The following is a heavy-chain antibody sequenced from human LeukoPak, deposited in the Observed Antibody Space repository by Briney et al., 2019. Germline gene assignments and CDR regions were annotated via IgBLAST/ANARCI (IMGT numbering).Heavy chain of an antibody. CDR2: ISSSGSTI. CDR1: AFTLSSYN. Sequence: PGGSLRLSCEASAFTLSSYNMNWVRQAPGKGLEWVSYISSSGSTIYYADSVKGRFTISRDNAKNSLYLQMNSLRAEDTAVYYCAKMGGSGSYIGVYWGQGTLVTVSS. J-gene: IGHJ4*02. D-gene: IGHD3-10*01. CDR3: AKMGGSGSYIGVY. V-gene: IGHV3-48*03.